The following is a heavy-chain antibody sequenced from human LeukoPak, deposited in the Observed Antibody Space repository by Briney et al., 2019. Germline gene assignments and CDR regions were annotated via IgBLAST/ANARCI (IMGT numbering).Heavy chain of an antibody. CDR3: AREGYYGSGSYYIFSYYYGTDV. CDR2: ISYDGSNK. D-gene: IGHD3-10*01. CDR1: GFTFSSYA. Sequence: GGSLRLSCAASGFTFSSYAMHWVRQAPGKGLEWVAVISYDGSNKYYADSVKGRFTISRDNSKNTLYLQMNSLRAEDTAVYYCAREGYYGSGSYYIFSYYYGTDVWGQGTTVTVSS. V-gene: IGHV3-30*04. J-gene: IGHJ6*02.